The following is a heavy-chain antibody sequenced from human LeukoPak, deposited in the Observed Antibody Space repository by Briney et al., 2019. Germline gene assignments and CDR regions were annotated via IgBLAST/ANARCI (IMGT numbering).Heavy chain of an antibody. D-gene: IGHD3-22*01. J-gene: IGHJ4*02. CDR1: GGSISSYY. V-gene: IGHV4-59*12. Sequence: SETLSLTCTVSGGSISSYYWSWIRQPPGEGLEWIGYIYHSGSTYYNPSLKSRVTISVDRSKNQFSLKLSSVTAADTAVYYCARLDSSGYYYVPYFDYWGQGTLVTVSS. CDR3: ARLDSSGYYYVPYFDY. CDR2: IYHSGST.